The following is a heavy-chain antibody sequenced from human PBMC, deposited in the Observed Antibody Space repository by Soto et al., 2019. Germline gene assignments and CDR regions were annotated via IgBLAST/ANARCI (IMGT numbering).Heavy chain of an antibody. CDR3: AKDDCSICNGPAYNFDMDV. CDR2: VTRGGSA. D-gene: IGHD2-15*01. J-gene: IGHJ6*02. V-gene: IGHV3-23*01. CDR1: GFTFSSYS. Sequence: GGSLRLSCAASGFTFSSYSMNWVRQAPGKGLEWVSGVTRGGSAYYADSVKGRFTISRDNSKNTVFLQMNSLRAEDTAIYYCAKDDCSICNGPAYNFDMDVWGQGTTVTVSS.